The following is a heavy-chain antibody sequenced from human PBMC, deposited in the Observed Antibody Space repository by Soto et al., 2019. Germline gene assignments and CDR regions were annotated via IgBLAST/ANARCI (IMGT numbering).Heavy chain of an antibody. CDR3: ARAPISERRFDY. CDR1: GYSFTSYW. V-gene: IGHV5-51*01. Sequence: ESLKISCKGSGYSFTSYWIGLVRQMPGKGLEWMGIIYPGDSDTRYSPSFQGQVTISADKSISTVYLQWSSLKASDTAMYYCARAPISERRFDYWGQGTLVTVSS. CDR2: IYPGDSDT. J-gene: IGHJ4*02. D-gene: IGHD3-9*01.